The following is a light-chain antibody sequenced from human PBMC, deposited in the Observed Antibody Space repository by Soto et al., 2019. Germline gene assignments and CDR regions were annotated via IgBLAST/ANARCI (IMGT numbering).Light chain of an antibody. CDR2: AAS. CDR3: QQYGSAPGT. CDR1: QSVSSSY. J-gene: IGKJ4*01. Sequence: DIVLTQSPGTLSLSPGERATLSCRASQSVSSSYLAWYQQKPGQAPRLLIYAASSRATGIPDRFSGSGSGTDFTLTISRLEPEDFAVYYCQQYGSAPGTFGGGTKVEIK. V-gene: IGKV3-20*01.